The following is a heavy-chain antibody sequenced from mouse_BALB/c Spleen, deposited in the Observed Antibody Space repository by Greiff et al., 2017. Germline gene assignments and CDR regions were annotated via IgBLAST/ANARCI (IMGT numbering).Heavy chain of an antibody. J-gene: IGHJ2*01. CDR3: NMITEEHPVVY. CDR1: GFNIKDYY. V-gene: IGHV14-4*02. CDR2: IDPENGDT. D-gene: IGHD2-4*01. Sequence: VQLKESGAELVRSGASVKLSCTASGFNIKDYYMHWVKQRPEQGLEWIGWIDPENGDTEYAPKFQGKATMTADTSSNTAYLQLSSLTSEDTAVYYCNMITEEHPVVYWGQGTTLTVSS.